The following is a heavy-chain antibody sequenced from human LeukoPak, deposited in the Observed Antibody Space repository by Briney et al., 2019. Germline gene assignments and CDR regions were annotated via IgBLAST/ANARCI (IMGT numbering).Heavy chain of an antibody. CDR1: GFTFSSYS. Sequence: PGGSLRLSCAASGFTFSSYSMNWVRQAPGKGLEWVSSISSSSSYIYYADSVKGRFTTSRDNAKNSLYLQMNSLRAEDTAVYYCAREVGYYDILTGYYKSRFDPWGQGTLVTVSS. CDR3: AREVGYYDILTGYYKSRFDP. CDR2: ISSSSSYI. V-gene: IGHV3-21*01. J-gene: IGHJ5*02. D-gene: IGHD3-9*01.